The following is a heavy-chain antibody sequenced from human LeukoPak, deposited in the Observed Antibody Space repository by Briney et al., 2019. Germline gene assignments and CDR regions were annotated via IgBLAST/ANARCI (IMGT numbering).Heavy chain of an antibody. D-gene: IGHD6-13*01. V-gene: IGHV3-33*08. Sequence: PGGSLRLSCAASGFTFSIYTMNWVRQAPGKGLEWVAVIWYDGSNKYYADSVKGRFTISRDNSKNTLYLQMNSLRAEDTAVYYCARCSGSSSWADFDYWGQGTLVTVSS. CDR3: ARCSGSSSWADFDY. J-gene: IGHJ4*02. CDR2: IWYDGSNK. CDR1: GFTFSIYT.